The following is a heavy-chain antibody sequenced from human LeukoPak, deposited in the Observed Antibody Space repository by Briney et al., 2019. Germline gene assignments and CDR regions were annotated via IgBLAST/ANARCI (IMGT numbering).Heavy chain of an antibody. V-gene: IGHV3-21*01. CDR3: ARASSGTPGY. J-gene: IGHJ4*02. CDR1: GFTFSSYS. D-gene: IGHD1/OR15-1a*01. Sequence: GGSLRLSCAASGFTFSSYSMNWVRHAPGKGLEWVSSISSSSYIYYADSVKGRFTISRDNAKNSLYLQMNSLRAEDTAVYYCARASSGTPGYWGQGTLVTVSS. CDR2: ISSSSYI.